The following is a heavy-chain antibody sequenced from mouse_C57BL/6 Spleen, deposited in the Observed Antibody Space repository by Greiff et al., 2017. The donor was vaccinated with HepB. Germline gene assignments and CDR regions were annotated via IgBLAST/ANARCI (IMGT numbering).Heavy chain of an antibody. CDR2: IWSDGST. CDR3: ARHGTTVRYAMDY. Sequence: VQLKESGPGLVAPSQSLSITCTVSGFSLTSYGVHWVRQPPGKGLEWLVVIWSDGSTTYNSALKSRLSISKDNSKSQVFLKMNSLQTDDTAMYYCARHGTTVRYAMDYWGQGTSVTVSS. J-gene: IGHJ4*01. V-gene: IGHV2-6-1*01. D-gene: IGHD1-1*01. CDR1: GFSLTSYG.